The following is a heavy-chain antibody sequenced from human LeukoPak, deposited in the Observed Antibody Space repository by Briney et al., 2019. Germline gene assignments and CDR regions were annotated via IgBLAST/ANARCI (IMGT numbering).Heavy chain of an antibody. D-gene: IGHD1-26*01. J-gene: IGHJ4*02. CDR3: ARREVGAALDS. CDR2: ISGSSTII. Sequence: GGSLRLSCAASGFTFSSYTMNWVRQAPGKGLEWVSYISGSSTIIYYADSVKGRFTISRDNAKNSLYLQMNSLRAEDTAVYYCARREVGAALDSWGQGTLVTVSS. CDR1: GFTFSSYT. V-gene: IGHV3-48*01.